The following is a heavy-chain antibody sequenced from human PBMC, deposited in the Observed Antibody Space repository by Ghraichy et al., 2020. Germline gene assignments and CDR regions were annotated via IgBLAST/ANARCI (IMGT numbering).Heavy chain of an antibody. CDR2: IYHSGST. D-gene: IGHD6-19*01. V-gene: IGHV4-4*02. CDR3: ARVEVAGTGIVYYFDY. CDR1: GGSISSSNW. J-gene: IGHJ4*02. Sequence: SETLSLTCAVSGGSISSSNWWSWVRQPPGKGLEWIGEIYHSGSTNYNPSLKSRVTISVDKSKNQFSLKLSSVTAADTAVYYCARVEVAGTGIVYYFDYWGQGTLVTVSS.